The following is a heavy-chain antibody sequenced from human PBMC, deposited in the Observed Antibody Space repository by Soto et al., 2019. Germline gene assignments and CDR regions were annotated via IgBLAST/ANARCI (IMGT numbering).Heavy chain of an antibody. V-gene: IGHV3-30-3*01. CDR1: GFTFSSYA. D-gene: IGHD3-3*01. Sequence: RLSCAASGFTFSSYAMHWVRQAPGKGLEWVAVISYDGSNKYYADSVKGRFTISRDNSKNTLYLQMNSLRAEDTAVYYCARVRGSGYYWASYYYYGMDVWGQGTTVTVSS. CDR2: ISYDGSNK. J-gene: IGHJ6*02. CDR3: ARVRGSGYYWASYYYYGMDV.